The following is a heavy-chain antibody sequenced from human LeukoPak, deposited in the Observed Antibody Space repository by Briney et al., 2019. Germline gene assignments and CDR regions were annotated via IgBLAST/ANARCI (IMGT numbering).Heavy chain of an antibody. D-gene: IGHD3-10*01. CDR1: GFTFSSYS. V-gene: IGHV3-30*03. CDR3: ARTLMEQVVRGGFDY. Sequence: PGGSLRLSCVASGFTFSSYSMNWVRQAPGKGLEWVAVISYDGSNTYYADSVKGRFTISRDNSKNTLYLQMNSLRAGDTAVYYCARTLMEQVVRGGFDYWGQGTQVTVSS. CDR2: ISYDGSNT. J-gene: IGHJ4*02.